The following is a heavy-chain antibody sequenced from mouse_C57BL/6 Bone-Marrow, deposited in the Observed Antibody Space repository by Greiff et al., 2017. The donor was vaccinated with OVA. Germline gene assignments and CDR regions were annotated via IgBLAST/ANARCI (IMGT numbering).Heavy chain of an antibody. V-gene: IGHV1-64*01. CDR3: ANYYGSSSFDY. D-gene: IGHD1-1*01. CDR1: GYTFTSYW. CDR2: IHPNSGST. Sequence: QVQLKQPGAELVKPGASVKLSCKASGYTFTSYWMHWVKQRPGQGLEWIGMIHPNSGSTNYNEKFKSKATLTVDKSSSTAYMQLSSLTSEDSAVYYCANYYGSSSFDYWGQGTTLTVSS. J-gene: IGHJ2*01.